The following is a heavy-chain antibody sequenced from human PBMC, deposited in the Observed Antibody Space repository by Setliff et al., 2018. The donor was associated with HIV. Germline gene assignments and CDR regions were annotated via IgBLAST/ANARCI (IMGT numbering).Heavy chain of an antibody. CDR2: MNPNSGST. CDR3: ARDAPFEYSSSFRDFDY. V-gene: IGHV1-8*01. Sequence: ASVKVSCKASGYTFTSYDINWVRQATGQGLEWMGWMNPNSGSTGYAQKFQGRVTITRDTSTSTAYMELRSLRSDDTAVYYCARDAPFEYSSSFRDFDYWGQGTLVTVSS. CDR1: GYTFTSYD. J-gene: IGHJ4*02. D-gene: IGHD6-13*01.